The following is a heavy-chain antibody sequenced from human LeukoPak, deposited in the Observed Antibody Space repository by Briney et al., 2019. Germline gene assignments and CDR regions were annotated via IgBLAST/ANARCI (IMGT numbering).Heavy chain of an antibody. Sequence: GGSLRLSCAASGFTFSGSAMHWVRQASGKGLEWVGRIRSKANSYATAYAASVKGRFTISRDDSKNTAYLQMNSLKTEDTAVYYRTRQSSDYGSGNDYWGQGTLVTVSS. CDR3: TRQSSDYGSGNDY. CDR2: IRSKANSYAT. D-gene: IGHD3-10*01. CDR1: GFTFSGSA. J-gene: IGHJ4*02. V-gene: IGHV3-73*01.